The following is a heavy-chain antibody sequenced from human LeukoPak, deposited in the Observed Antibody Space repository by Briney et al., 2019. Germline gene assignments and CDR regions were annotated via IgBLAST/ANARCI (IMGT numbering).Heavy chain of an antibody. J-gene: IGHJ4*02. CDR1: GFTFSSYA. CDR2: ISGSGDNT. Sequence: GGSLRLSCAASGFTFSSYAMSWVRQAPGKGREWFSGISGSGDNTYYADSVKGRFTISRDNSKNTLYVQVNSLGTEDTAAYYCAKGSYYDSSGSFYFDYWGQGTLVTVSS. CDR3: AKGSYYDSSGSFYFDY. V-gene: IGHV3-23*01. D-gene: IGHD3-22*01.